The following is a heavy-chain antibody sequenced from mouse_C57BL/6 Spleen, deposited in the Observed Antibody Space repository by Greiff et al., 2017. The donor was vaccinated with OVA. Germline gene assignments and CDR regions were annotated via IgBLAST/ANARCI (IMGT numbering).Heavy chain of an antibody. Sequence: VQLKQSGPELVKPGASVKISCKASGYTFTDYYMNWVKQSHGKSLEWIGDINPNNGGTSYNQKFKGKATLTVDKSSSTAYMELRSLTSEDSAVYYWAIRGYGYDEGYYCDYGGQGTTLTVSS. CDR3: AIRGYGYDEGYYCDY. D-gene: IGHD2-2*01. CDR2: INPNNGGT. V-gene: IGHV1-26*01. J-gene: IGHJ2*01. CDR1: GYTFTDYY.